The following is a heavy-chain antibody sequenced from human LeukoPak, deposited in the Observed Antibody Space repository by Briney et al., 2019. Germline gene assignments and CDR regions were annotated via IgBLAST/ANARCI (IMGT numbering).Heavy chain of an antibody. Sequence: GGSLRLSCAASGFTFSSYSMNWVRQAPGKGLEWVSSISSSSSYIYYADSVKGRFTISRDNAKNLLYLQMNSLRADDTAMYFCARATRSGYDYWGQGTLVTVSS. CDR2: ISSSSSYI. CDR3: ARATRSGYDY. V-gene: IGHV3-21*01. D-gene: IGHD6-19*01. J-gene: IGHJ4*02. CDR1: GFTFSSYS.